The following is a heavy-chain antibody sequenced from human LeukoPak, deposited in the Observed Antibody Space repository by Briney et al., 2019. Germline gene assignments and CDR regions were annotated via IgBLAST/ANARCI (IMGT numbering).Heavy chain of an antibody. Sequence: PVGSLRLSCAASGFTFSSYWMHWVRQAPGKGLVWVSRINSDGSSTSYADSVKGRFTISRDNAKNTLYLQMNSLRAEDTAVYYCARDLNQWRVQSPPGYWGQGTLVTVSS. CDR2: INSDGSST. V-gene: IGHV3-74*01. D-gene: IGHD6-19*01. CDR3: ARDLNQWRVQSPPGY. J-gene: IGHJ4*02. CDR1: GFTFSSYW.